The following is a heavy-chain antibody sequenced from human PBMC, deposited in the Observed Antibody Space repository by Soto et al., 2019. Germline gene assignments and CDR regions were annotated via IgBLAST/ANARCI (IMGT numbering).Heavy chain of an antibody. CDR1: GFTFRNYG. V-gene: IGHV3-23*01. J-gene: IGHJ4*02. CDR3: ARDAGDSDDMFGY. CDR2: ISGDGGNT. Sequence: EVQLLESGGGLVQPGGSLRLSCVASGFTFRNYGMAWVRQAPGEGLDWVSTISGDGGNTHYADSVKGRFSISRDKSKNTLNLQMNTLRAEDTAMYFCARDAGDSDDMFGYWGQGTQVTVSS. D-gene: IGHD4-17*01.